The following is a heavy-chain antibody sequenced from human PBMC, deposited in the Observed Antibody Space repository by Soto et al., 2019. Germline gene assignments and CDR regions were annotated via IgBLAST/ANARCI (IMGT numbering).Heavy chain of an antibody. D-gene: IGHD1-7*01. J-gene: IGHJ2*01. Sequence: QVQLVQSGAELKKPGSSVKVSCKVSGGSFGKLAISWLRHAPVHGPEWGAGIIPIYDAANYADDFRGRITLTADKSTATAYMELSSLRSEDTAIYYCATGTRENYNYWYFDLWGRGTLITVSS. CDR2: IIPIYDAA. V-gene: IGHV1-69*06. CDR1: GGSFGKLA. CDR3: ATGTRENYNYWYFDL.